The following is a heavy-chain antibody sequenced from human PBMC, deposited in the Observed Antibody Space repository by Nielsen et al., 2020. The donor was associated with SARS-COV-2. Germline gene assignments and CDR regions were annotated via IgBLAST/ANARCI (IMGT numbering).Heavy chain of an antibody. CDR2: INPNSGGT. CDR3: ARDLFFGDYERDAFDI. V-gene: IGHV1-2*06. D-gene: IGHD4-17*01. Sequence: ASVKVSCKASGYTFTSYDINWVRQAPGQGLEWMGRINPNSGGTNYAQKFQGRVTMTRDTSINTAYMDLSRLTSDDTAVYYCARDLFFGDYERDAFDIWGQGTLVTVSS. J-gene: IGHJ3*02. CDR1: GYTFTSYD.